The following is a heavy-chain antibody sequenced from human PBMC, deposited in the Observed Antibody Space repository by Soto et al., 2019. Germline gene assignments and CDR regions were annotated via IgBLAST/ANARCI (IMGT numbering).Heavy chain of an antibody. Sequence: QVQLVQSGAEVRKPGASVKLSCQTSGYHFTSYHMHWVRQAPGQGLAWLGVINPTEGRTRFSQKFQDTVTRTRATSTSTVYMELSSQRSDDTAIYFCASGREYSFGYNWFDPWGPGTLVTVSS. CDR1: GYHFTSYH. V-gene: IGHV1-46*01. CDR3: ASGREYSFGYNWFDP. D-gene: IGHD4-4*01. CDR2: INPTEGRT. J-gene: IGHJ5*02.